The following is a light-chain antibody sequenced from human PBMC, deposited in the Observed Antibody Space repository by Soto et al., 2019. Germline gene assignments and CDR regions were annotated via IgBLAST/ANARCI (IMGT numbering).Light chain of an antibody. V-gene: IGKV3-15*01. Sequence: EIVMTQSPATLSVSPGERATLSCRASQSVTTNLAWYQQKPGQAPRLLIYAASTRATGIPARFSGSGSGTELTLTISSLQSEDFAVYFCQQYNYWPRTFGQGTKVEIK. CDR1: QSVTTN. CDR3: QQYNYWPRT. J-gene: IGKJ1*01. CDR2: AAS.